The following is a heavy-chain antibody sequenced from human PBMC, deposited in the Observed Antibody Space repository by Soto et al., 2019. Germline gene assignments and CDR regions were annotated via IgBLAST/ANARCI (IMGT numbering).Heavy chain of an antibody. CDR1: GYTFTRSG. CDR2: INGYNGNT. CDR3: ARMGDVPYYYSGMDV. Sequence: QVQLVQSGAEVKKPGASVKVSCKASGYTFTRSGISWVRQAPGQGLEWMGWINGYNGNTNYAPKFQGRITMTTDTPTSTAYMELRSLRSDDTAVYYCARMGDVPYYYSGMDVWGHGTTVIVSS. V-gene: IGHV1-18*01. D-gene: IGHD3-16*01. J-gene: IGHJ6*02.